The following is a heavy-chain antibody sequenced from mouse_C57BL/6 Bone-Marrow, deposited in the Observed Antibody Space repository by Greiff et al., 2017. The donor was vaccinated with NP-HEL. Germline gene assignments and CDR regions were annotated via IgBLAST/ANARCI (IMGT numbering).Heavy chain of an antibody. D-gene: IGHD1-1*01. CDR1: GYTFTSYW. CDR2: INPSSGYT. V-gene: IGHV1-7*01. CDR3: ARSYYGSSSAMDY. J-gene: IGHJ4*01. Sequence: VQLQQSGAELAKPGASVTLSCKASGYTFTSYWMHWVKQRPGQGLEWIGYINPSSGYTKYNQKFKDKATLTADKSSSTAYMQLSSLTYEDSAVYYCARSYYGSSSAMDYWGQGTSVTVSS.